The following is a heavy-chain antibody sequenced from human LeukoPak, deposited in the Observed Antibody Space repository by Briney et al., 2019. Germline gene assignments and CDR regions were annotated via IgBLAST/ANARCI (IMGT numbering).Heavy chain of an antibody. CDR1: GYTFTSYG. CDR2: ISAYNGNT. Sequence: ASVKVSCKASGYTFTSYGISWVRQAPGQGLEWMGWISAYNGNTNYAQKLQGRVTMTTDTSTSTAYMELRSLRSDDTALYYCARDHINIVTVSHRAFDIWGQGTMVTVSS. J-gene: IGHJ3*02. D-gene: IGHD2/OR15-2a*01. CDR3: ARDHINIVTVSHRAFDI. V-gene: IGHV1-18*01.